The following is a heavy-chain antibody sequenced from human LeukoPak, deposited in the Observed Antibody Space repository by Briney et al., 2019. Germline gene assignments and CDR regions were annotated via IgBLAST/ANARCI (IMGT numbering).Heavy chain of an antibody. J-gene: IGHJ4*02. V-gene: IGHV1-8*01. CDR1: GYTFTSYD. Sequence: ASVKVSCKASGYTFTSYDINWVRQVTGQGLEWMGWMNPNSGNTGYAQKFQGRVTMTRNTSISTAYMELSSLRSEDTAVYYCARVSAAAGTIGNYWGQGTLVTVSS. CDR2: MNPNSGNT. D-gene: IGHD6-13*01. CDR3: ARVSAAAGTIGNY.